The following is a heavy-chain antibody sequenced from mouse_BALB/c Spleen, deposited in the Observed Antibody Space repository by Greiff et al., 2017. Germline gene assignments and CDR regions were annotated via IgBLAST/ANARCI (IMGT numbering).Heavy chain of an antibody. J-gene: IGHJ4*01. D-gene: IGHD2-3*01. CDR1: GFSLTSYG. CDR2: IWAGGST. CDR3: ARGLLHYAMDY. V-gene: IGHV2-9*02. Sequence: VQLQESGPGLVAPSPSLSITCTVSGFSLTSYGVHWVRQPPGKGLEWLGVIWAGGSTNYNSALMSRLSISKDNSKSQVFLKMNSLQTDDTAMYYWARGLLHYAMDYWGQGTSVTVSS.